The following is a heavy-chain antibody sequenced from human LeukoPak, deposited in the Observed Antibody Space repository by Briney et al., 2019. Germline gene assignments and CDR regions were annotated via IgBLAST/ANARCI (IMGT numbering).Heavy chain of an antibody. Sequence: PSETLSLTCTVSGGSISSYYWSWIRQPPGKGLEWIGYIYYSGSTNYNPSLKGRVTISVDTSKNQFSLKLSSVTAADTAVYYCARVVMTSDAFDIWGQGTMVTVSS. CDR3: ARVVMTSDAFDI. V-gene: IGHV4-59*01. J-gene: IGHJ3*02. CDR2: IYYSGST. CDR1: GGSISSYY. D-gene: IGHD4-11*01.